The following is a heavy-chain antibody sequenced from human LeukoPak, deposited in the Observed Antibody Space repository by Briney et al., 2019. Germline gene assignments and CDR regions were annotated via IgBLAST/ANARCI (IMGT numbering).Heavy chain of an antibody. CDR2: ISGSGTAI. V-gene: IGHV3-48*02. CDR3: AREPTTNCFDS. J-gene: IGHJ5*01. D-gene: IGHD1-1*01. Sequence: GGSLRLSCAASGFSFGSYSMNWVRLAPGKGLEWVSYISGSGTAIYYADSVRGRFTISRDNAKNSLFLQTNSLRDEDTAVYYCAREPTTNCFDSWGQGTLVTVSS. CDR1: GFSFGSYS.